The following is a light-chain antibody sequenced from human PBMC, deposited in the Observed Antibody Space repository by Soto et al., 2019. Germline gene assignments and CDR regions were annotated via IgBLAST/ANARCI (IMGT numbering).Light chain of an antibody. Sequence: DIRMTQSPSSLSASVGDRVTITCQASRDISNFLNWYQQKPGKAPKLLIYDASNLETGVPSRFSGSGYETDFTFTISSLQPEDIATYYCQQYDNLPPFTFGPGTKVDIK. CDR1: RDISNF. V-gene: IGKV1-33*01. CDR3: QQYDNLPPFT. CDR2: DAS. J-gene: IGKJ3*01.